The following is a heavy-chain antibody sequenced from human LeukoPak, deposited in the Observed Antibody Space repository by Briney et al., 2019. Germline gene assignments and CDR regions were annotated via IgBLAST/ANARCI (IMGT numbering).Heavy chain of an antibody. V-gene: IGHV4-61*01. D-gene: IGHD2-15*01. J-gene: IGHJ4*02. CDR1: GGSVSSGSYY. CDR2: INHSGST. CDR3: AGGRGY. Sequence: SETLSLTCTVSGGSVSSGSYYWSWIRQPPGKGLEWIGEINHSGSTNYNPSLKSRVTISVDTSKNQFSLKLSSVTAADTAVYYCAGGRGYWGQGTLVTVSS.